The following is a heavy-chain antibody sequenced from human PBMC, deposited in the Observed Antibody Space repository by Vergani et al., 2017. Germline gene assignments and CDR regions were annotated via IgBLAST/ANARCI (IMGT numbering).Heavy chain of an antibody. D-gene: IGHD2-15*01. CDR1: GFTFRSYA. CDR2: ISGSGGST. CDR3: AELVVGAATRPFDY. V-gene: IGHV3-23*01. Sequence: DVQLLESGGGLVQPGGSLRLYCAASGFTFRSYAMSWVRQAPGKGLEWVSAISGSGGSTYYADSVKGRVTFSRDNSKNTLYLQMNSLRAEDTAVYYCAELVVGAATRPFDYGGQGTLVTVSS. J-gene: IGHJ4*02.